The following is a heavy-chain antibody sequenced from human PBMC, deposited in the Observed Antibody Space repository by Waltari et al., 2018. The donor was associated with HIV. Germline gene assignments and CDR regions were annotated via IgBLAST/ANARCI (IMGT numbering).Heavy chain of an antibody. J-gene: IGHJ4*02. D-gene: IGHD3-22*01. CDR2: IYGADST. CDR3: ARGLGGHYYYFDY. V-gene: IGHV3-66*01. Sequence: EGQLVDSGGGFVQPGGSLRLSGAASGFAVSINYMSWVRQDPGKGLEWVSVIYGADSTFYADSVKGRFTISRDNSKNTLYLQMNNLRAEDTAVYYCARGLGGHYYYFDYWGQGTLVTVSS. CDR1: GFAVSINY.